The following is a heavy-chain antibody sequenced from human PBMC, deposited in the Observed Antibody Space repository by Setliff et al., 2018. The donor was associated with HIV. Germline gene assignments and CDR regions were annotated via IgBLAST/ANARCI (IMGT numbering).Heavy chain of an antibody. CDR1: GGSISSGGYY. V-gene: IGHV4-31*03. D-gene: IGHD6-13*01. CDR3: ACGAAAGTDYYYSYYMDV. Sequence: SETLSLTCTVSGGSISSGGYYWSWIRQLPGKGLEWIGYIYYTGSTYYNPSLKSRVTISVDTSKNQFSLKLSSVTAADTAVYYCACGAAAGTDYYYSYYMDVWGKGTTVTVSS. CDR2: IYYTGST. J-gene: IGHJ6*03.